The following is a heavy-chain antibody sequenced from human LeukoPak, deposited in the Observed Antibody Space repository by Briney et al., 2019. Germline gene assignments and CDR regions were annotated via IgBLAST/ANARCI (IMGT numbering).Heavy chain of an antibody. Sequence: GGSLRLSCAASGFTFSSYWMHWVRQAPGKGLVWVSRINSDGSSTNYADSVKGRFTISRDNAKNSLYLQMNSLRAEDTAVYYCTRGGAHYDILTGYRADYWGQGTLVTVSS. V-gene: IGHV3-74*01. D-gene: IGHD3-9*01. CDR3: TRGGAHYDILTGYRADY. J-gene: IGHJ4*02. CDR1: GFTFSSYW. CDR2: INSDGSST.